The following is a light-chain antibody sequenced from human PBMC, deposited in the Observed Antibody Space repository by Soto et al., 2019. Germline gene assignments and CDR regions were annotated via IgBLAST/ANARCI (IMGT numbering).Light chain of an antibody. CDR3: NSYSSSSTPLV. CDR1: SSDVGGYNY. Sequence: QSALTQPASVSGSPGQSITISCTGTSSDVGGYNYVSWYQQHPGKAPKLMIYDVSNRPSGVSNRFSGSKSGNTASLTISGLQAEDEADYYCNSYSSSSTPLVFGAGTKVTVL. V-gene: IGLV2-14*01. CDR2: DVS. J-gene: IGLJ1*01.